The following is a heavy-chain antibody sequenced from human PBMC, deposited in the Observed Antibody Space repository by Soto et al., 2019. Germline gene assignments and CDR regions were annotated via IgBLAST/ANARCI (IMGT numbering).Heavy chain of an antibody. V-gene: IGHV1-8*01. J-gene: IGHJ4*02. CDR1: GSTSPVNE. D-gene: IGHD6-19*01. CDR3: ASSSSSPIDY. Sequence: QVQLVQSGAEVKKPGASVKVSAKASGSTSPVNETNWVHKATGQGLGWMGWMNPNSGNTGYAQKFQGRVTMTRNTSISTAYMELSSLRSEDTAVYYCASSSSSPIDYWGQGTLVTVSS. CDR2: MNPNSGNT.